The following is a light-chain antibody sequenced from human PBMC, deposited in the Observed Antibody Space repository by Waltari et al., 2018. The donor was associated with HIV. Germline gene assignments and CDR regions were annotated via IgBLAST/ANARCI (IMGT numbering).Light chain of an antibody. V-gene: IGKV3D-15*01. CDR2: CAA. CDR3: QQYLDWPPFT. CDR1: QNIGGN. J-gene: IGKJ1*01. Sequence: IVMMQSQATQSVSVGERATLSCRASQNIGGNLAGYQQRHGQPPSLLVYCAASREPAIPADFSGRGSATEFILIISSLQSDDSSVLYCQQYLDWPPFTFGQGTKV.